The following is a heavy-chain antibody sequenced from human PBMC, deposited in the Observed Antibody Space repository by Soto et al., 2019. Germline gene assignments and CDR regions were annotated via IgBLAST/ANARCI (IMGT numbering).Heavy chain of an antibody. CDR3: ARDIGNCSSTSCYLRVFAFDI. Sequence: SVKVSCKASGGTFSIYTSSWVRQAPGQGLEWMGRIIPILGIANYAQKFQGRVTITADKSTSTAYMELSSLRSEDTAVYYCARDIGNCSSTSCYLRVFAFDIWGQGTMVTVSS. V-gene: IGHV1-69*04. CDR1: GGTFSIYT. CDR2: IIPILGIA. J-gene: IGHJ3*02. D-gene: IGHD2-2*01.